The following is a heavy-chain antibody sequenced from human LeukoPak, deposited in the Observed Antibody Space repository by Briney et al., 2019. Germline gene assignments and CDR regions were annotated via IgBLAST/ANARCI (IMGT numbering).Heavy chain of an antibody. CDR1: GFTFSSYA. J-gene: IGHJ4*02. CDR2: ISGSGGST. Sequence: TGGSLRLSCAASGFTFSSYAMSWVRQAPGKGLEWVSAISGSGGSTYYADSVKGRFTISRDNSKNTLYLQMNSLRAEDTAVYYCAKYYYDSSGYYEGDYYFDYWGQGTLVTVSS. D-gene: IGHD3-22*01. V-gene: IGHV3-23*01. CDR3: AKYYYDSSGYYEGDYYFDY.